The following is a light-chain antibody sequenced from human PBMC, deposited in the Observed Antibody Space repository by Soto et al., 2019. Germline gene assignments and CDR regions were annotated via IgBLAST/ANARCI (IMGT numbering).Light chain of an antibody. CDR1: SSDVDAYNY. CDR2: EVT. CDR3: TSYVGNNIWV. J-gene: IGLJ3*02. Sequence: QSALTQPPSASGSPGQSVTISCTGTSSDVDAYNYVSWYQQYPGKAPKLMIYEVTKRPSGVPDRFSGSKSGNTASLTVSGLQAEDEADYYCTSYVGNNIWVFGGGTKVTVL. V-gene: IGLV2-8*01.